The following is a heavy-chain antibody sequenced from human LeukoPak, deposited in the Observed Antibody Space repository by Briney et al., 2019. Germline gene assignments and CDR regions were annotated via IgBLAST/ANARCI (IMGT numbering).Heavy chain of an antibody. V-gene: IGHV3-33*01. D-gene: IGHD2-21*01. CDR1: GFTLRSYG. CDR3: ARDRGQDDPIEI. Sequence: GGSLRLSCAASGFTLRSYGMHWVRQAPGEGLEWVAVIWHDGSVLDYSESVKGRFTVSRDNRKNTLYLQMDSLRVEDTAVYYCARDRGQDDPIEIWGQGTLVTVSS. J-gene: IGHJ1*01. CDR2: IWHDGSVL.